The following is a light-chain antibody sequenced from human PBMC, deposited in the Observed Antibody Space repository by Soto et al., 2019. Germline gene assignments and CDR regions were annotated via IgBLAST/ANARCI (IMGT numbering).Light chain of an antibody. CDR1: QSVNSY. J-gene: IGKJ5*01. V-gene: IGKV3-11*01. CDR2: DAS. CDR3: QQSSDWPRIT. Sequence: EIVLTQSPASLSLSPGEGASLSCSASQSVNSYLAWYQQKPGQAPRLLIYDASNRATGIPARFSGSGSGTDFTLTISSLESEDFAVYYCQQSSDWPRITFGQGTRLEIK.